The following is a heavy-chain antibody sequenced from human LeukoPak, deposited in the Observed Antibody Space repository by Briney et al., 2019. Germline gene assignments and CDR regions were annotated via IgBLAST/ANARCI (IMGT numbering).Heavy chain of an antibody. V-gene: IGHV1-2*02. CDR2: INPNSGGT. CDR3: ARDYGDSSGHYYYYYMDV. Sequence: VASVKVSCKASGYTFTGYFMHWVRQAPGQGLEWMGWINPNSGGTNYAQKFQGRVTTTRDTSISTAYMELSRLRSDDTAVYYCARDYGDSSGHYYYYYMDVWGDGTTVTVSS. D-gene: IGHD4-17*01. J-gene: IGHJ6*03. CDR1: GYTFTGYF.